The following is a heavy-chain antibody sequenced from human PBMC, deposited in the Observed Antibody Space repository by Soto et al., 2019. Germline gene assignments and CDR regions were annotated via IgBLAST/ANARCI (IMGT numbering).Heavy chain of an antibody. CDR3: ARVSTIFGVVIVFDY. CDR2: INAGNGNT. Sequence: ASVKVSCEASGYTFTSYAIHWVRQAPGQRLEWMGWINAGNGNTKYSQKFQGRVTITRDTSASTAYMELSSLRSEDTAVYYCARVSTIFGVVIVFDYWGQGTLVTVSS. V-gene: IGHV1-3*01. D-gene: IGHD3-3*01. J-gene: IGHJ4*02. CDR1: GYTFTSYA.